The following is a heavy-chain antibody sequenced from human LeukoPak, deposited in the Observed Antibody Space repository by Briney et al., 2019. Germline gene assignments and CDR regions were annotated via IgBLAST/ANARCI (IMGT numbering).Heavy chain of an antibody. V-gene: IGHV3-66*01. D-gene: IGHD7-27*01. J-gene: IGHJ4*02. CDR3: ARGTWGSYYFDY. CDR1: GFTVSSNY. CDR2: IYSGGST. Sequence: GSLRLSCAASGFTVSSNYMSWVRQAPGKGLEWVSVIYSGGSTYYADSVKGRFTFSRDNSKNTLYLQMNSLRAEDTAVYYCARGTWGSYYFDYWGQGTLVTVSS.